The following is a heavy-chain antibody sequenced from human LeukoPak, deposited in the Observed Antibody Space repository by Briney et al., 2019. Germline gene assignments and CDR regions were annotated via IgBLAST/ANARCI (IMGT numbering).Heavy chain of an antibody. J-gene: IGHJ5*02. D-gene: IGHD2-15*01. CDR2: INHSGST. V-gene: IGHV4-34*01. CDR1: GGSFSNYY. CDR3: SCSGGSCYSRDDPVP. Sequence: SETPSLTCAVFGGSFSNYYWSWVRQPPGKGLEWIGEINHSGSTKYNPSLKSRVTISVDTSKNQVSLKLTSVAAADTAIYYCSCSGGSCYSRDDPVPWGQGTLVTVSS.